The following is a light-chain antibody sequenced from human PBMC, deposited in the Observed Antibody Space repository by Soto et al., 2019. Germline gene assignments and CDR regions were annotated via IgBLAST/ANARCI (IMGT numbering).Light chain of an antibody. Sequence: DIQITQSPSTLSASVGDRVTITCRASQTMSSWLAWYQQKPGKAPKLLIYDASSLEGGVPSRFNGSGSVTEFTLTISSLQPDDFATYYCQQYKSYWTFGQGTK. J-gene: IGKJ1*01. V-gene: IGKV1-5*01. CDR3: QQYKSYWT. CDR1: QTMSSW. CDR2: DAS.